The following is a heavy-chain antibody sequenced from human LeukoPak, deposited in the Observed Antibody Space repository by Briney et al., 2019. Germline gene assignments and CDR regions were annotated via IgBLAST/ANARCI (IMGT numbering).Heavy chain of an antibody. CDR1: GFTFSSYA. V-gene: IGHV3-30-3*01. CDR2: ISYDGSNK. CDR3: AKGSYSKGDY. D-gene: IGHD4-11*01. J-gene: IGHJ4*02. Sequence: PGRSLRLSCVASGFTFSSYAMHWVRQAPGKGLEWVAVISYDGSNKYYADSVKGRFTISRDNSKNTLYLQMNSLRAEDTAVYYCAKGSYSKGDYWGQGTLVTVSS.